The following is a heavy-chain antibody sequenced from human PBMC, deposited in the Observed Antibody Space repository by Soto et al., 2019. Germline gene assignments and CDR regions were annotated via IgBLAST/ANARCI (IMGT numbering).Heavy chain of an antibody. CDR1: GYSFTSYW. CDR2: IDPSDSYT. CDR3: AKGRLISSFLYYYGMDV. J-gene: IGHJ6*02. D-gene: IGHD6-6*01. V-gene: IGHV5-10-1*01. Sequence: GESLKISCKGSGYSFTSYWISWVRQMPGKGLEWMGRIDPSDSYTNYSPSFQGHVTISADKSISTAYLQWSSLKASDTAMYYCAKGRLISSFLYYYGMDVWGQGTTVTVSS.